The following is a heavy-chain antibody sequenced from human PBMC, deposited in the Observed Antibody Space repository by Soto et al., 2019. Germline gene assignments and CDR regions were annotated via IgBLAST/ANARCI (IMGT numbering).Heavy chain of an antibody. D-gene: IGHD3-22*01. CDR1: GFPFSDYY. Sequence: QVQLVEFGGDLVKPGGSLRLSCAASGFPFSDYYMSWIRQAPGKGLEWVSSIGSSSSYINYADSVKGRFTISRDNAKNSLYLQMNSLRAADTAVYYCARRRPIGYYNYWGQGTLVTVSA. CDR3: ARRRPIGYYNY. V-gene: IGHV3-11*05. J-gene: IGHJ4*02. CDR2: IGSSSSYI.